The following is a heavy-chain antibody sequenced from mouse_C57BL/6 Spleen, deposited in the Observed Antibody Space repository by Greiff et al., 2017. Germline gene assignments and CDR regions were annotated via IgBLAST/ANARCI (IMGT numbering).Heavy chain of an antibody. D-gene: IGHD2-2*01. CDR1: GFSLTSYG. V-gene: IGHV2-5*01. CDR2: IWRGGST. J-gene: IGHJ4*01. Sequence: VKLVESGPGLVQPSQSLSITCTVSGFSLTSYGVHWVRQSPGKGLEWLGVIWRGGSTDYNAAFMSRLSITKDNSKSQVFFKMNSLQADDTAIYYCAKYGYDEGYAMDYWGQGTSVTVSS. CDR3: AKYGYDEGYAMDY.